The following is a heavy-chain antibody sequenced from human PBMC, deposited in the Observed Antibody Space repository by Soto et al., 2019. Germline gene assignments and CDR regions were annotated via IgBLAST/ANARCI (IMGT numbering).Heavy chain of an antibody. CDR1: GGSTSSYY. Sequence: PSETLSLTCTVSGGSTSSYYWSWIRQPPGKGLEWIGYIYYSGSTNYNPSLKSRVTISVDTSKNQFSLKLSSVTAADTAVYYCARNPIGSSSRRVGEAFDIWGQGTMVTVS. D-gene: IGHD6-13*01. V-gene: IGHV4-59*01. J-gene: IGHJ3*02. CDR3: ARNPIGSSSRRVGEAFDI. CDR2: IYYSGST.